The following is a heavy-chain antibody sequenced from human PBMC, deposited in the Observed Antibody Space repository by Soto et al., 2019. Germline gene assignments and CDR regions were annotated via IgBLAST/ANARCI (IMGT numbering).Heavy chain of an antibody. CDR3: AQGRYPTMARPLDQ. Sequence: EVQLVESGGGLVQPGRSLRLTCAASGFTFDDYAMHWVRQVPGKGLEWISGISWDSGTLGYADSVKGRFIISRDDAKKSLFLPTNSLRGEDTALYYCAQGRYPTMARPLDQWGQGTLVTVSS. CDR2: ISWDSGTL. D-gene: IGHD1-1*01. J-gene: IGHJ5*02. V-gene: IGHV3-9*01. CDR1: GFTFDDYA.